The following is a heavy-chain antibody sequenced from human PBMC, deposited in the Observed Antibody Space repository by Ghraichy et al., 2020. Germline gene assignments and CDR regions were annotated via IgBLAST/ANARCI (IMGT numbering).Heavy chain of an antibody. V-gene: IGHV3-21*01. CDR3: ARSPLLWFVEPNWFDP. Sequence: GESLNISCAASGFTFSSYSMNWVRQAPGKGLEWVSSISSSSSYIYYADSVKGRFTISRDNAKNSLYLQMNSLRAEDTAVYYCARSPLLWFVEPNWFDPWGQGTLVTVSS. J-gene: IGHJ5*02. CDR2: ISSSSSYI. CDR1: GFTFSSYS. D-gene: IGHD3-10*01.